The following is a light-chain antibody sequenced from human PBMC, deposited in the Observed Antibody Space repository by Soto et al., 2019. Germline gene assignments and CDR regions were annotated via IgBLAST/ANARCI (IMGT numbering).Light chain of an antibody. CDR1: QSISSY. CDR2: AAS. J-gene: IGKJ3*01. CDR3: QQSYSTPPFT. Sequence: DIQMTQSPSSLSASVGDRVTITCRASQSISSYLNWYQQKPGKAPKLLIYAASSLQSGGPSRFSGSGSGTDFTLTISSLQPEDVATYYCQQSYSTPPFTFGPGTKVDIK. V-gene: IGKV1-39*01.